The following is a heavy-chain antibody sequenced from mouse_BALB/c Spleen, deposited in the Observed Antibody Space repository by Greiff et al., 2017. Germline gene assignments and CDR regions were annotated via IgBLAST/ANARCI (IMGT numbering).Heavy chain of an antibody. CDR2: ISYSGST. V-gene: IGHV3-8*02. J-gene: IGHJ2*01. Sequence: VQLQQSGPSLVKPSQTLSLTCSVTGDSITSGYWNWIRKFPGNKLEYMGYISYSGSTYYNPSLKSRISITRDTSKYQYYLQLNSVNTEDTATYYCARTVVARRGFDYWGQGTTLTVSS. CDR1: GDSITSGY. CDR3: ARTVVARRGFDY. D-gene: IGHD1-1*01.